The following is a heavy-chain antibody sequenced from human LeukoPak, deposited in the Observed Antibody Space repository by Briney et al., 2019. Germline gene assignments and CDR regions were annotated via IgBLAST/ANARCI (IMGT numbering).Heavy chain of an antibody. CDR2: IFPDDSDI. J-gene: IGHJ4*02. CDR3: ARHGPDLAIDC. Sequence: GESLRISCEASGYNFGNFWIAWVRQLPGKGLEWMGIIFPDDSDIRYSPSFQGQVTISADKSISTAYLQWNSLKASDTAMYYCARHGPDLAIDCWGQGTLVTVSS. V-gene: IGHV5-51*01. CDR1: GYNFGNFW.